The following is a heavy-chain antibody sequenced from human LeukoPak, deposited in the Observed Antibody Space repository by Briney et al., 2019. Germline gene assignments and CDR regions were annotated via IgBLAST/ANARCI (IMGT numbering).Heavy chain of an antibody. V-gene: IGHV4-4*07. CDR2: IYTSGST. Sequence: SETLSLTCTVSGGSISSYYWSWIRQPAGKGLEWIGRIYTSGSTNYNPSLKSRVTMSVDTSKNQFSLKLSSVTAADTAVYYCARGAYCSSTSCYRAFDIWGQGTMVTVSS. J-gene: IGHJ3*02. D-gene: IGHD2-2*01. CDR3: ARGAYCSSTSCYRAFDI. CDR1: GGSISSYY.